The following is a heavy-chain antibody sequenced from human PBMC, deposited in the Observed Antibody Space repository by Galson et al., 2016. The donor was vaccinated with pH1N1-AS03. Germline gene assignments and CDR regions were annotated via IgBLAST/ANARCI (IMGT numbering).Heavy chain of an antibody. CDR2: IYWDDDK. J-gene: IGHJ5*02. Sequence: PALVKPTQTLTLTCTFSGFSLSTSGVGVGWIRQPPGKALEWLALIYWDDDKRYSPSLKSRLTITKDTSKNQVVLTMTNMDPVDTATCYCAHCPYWFDPWGQGTLVTVSS. CDR1: GFSLSTSGVG. V-gene: IGHV2-5*02. CDR3: AHCPYWFDP.